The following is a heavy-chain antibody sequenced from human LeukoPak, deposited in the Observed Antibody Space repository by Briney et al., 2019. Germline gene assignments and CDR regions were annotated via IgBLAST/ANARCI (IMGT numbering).Heavy chain of an antibody. Sequence: PSETLSLTCAVYGGSFSGYYWSWIRQPPGKGLEWIGEINHSGSTNYNPSLKSRVTISVDTSKNQFSLKLSSVTAADTAVYYCARDGYNYGGAFDIWGQGTMVTVSS. CDR2: INHSGST. CDR1: GGSFSGYY. D-gene: IGHD5-24*01. J-gene: IGHJ3*02. CDR3: ARDGYNYGGAFDI. V-gene: IGHV4-34*01.